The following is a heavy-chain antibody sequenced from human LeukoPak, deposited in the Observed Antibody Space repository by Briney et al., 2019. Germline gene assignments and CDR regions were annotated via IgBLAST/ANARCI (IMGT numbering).Heavy chain of an antibody. V-gene: IGHV1-2*02. J-gene: IGHJ4*02. CDR2: INPNSGGT. CDR1: GCSFTVYY. D-gene: IGHD4-17*01. Sequence: GASVKVSCKASGCSFTVYYMHWVRQAPGQGLEWMGWINPNSGGTNYAQKFLGRVTMTRDTSISTAYMELSRLRSDDTAVYYCASLYGDYVASDYWGQGTLVTVSS. CDR3: ASLYGDYVASDY.